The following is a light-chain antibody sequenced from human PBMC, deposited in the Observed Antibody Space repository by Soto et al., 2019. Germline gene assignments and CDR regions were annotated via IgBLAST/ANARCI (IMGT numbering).Light chain of an antibody. J-gene: IGKJ1*01. CDR3: QQYNSYRA. CDR2: KAS. CDR1: QSISSW. Sequence: DLQMIQSPSTLSASVGDRVTITCRASQSISSWLAWYQQKPGKAPKLLIYKASSLESGVPSRFSVSGSGTEFTLTISSLQPDDFATYYCQQYNSYRAFGQGTKVEIK. V-gene: IGKV1-5*03.